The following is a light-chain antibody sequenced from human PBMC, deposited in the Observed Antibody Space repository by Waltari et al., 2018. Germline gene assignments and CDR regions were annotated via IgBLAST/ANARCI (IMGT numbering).Light chain of an antibody. CDR2: AAS. J-gene: IGKJ2*01. Sequence: DIVLTQSPGTLSLSPGETATPSCRASQSVSSNYLAWYQQKPGQAPSLLIYAASSRATGVPDRISGSGSETDFTLTLSRLEPEDFAVYYCQQHGTSPYTFGQGTKLQIK. CDR3: QQHGTSPYT. CDR1: QSVSSNY. V-gene: IGKV3-20*01.